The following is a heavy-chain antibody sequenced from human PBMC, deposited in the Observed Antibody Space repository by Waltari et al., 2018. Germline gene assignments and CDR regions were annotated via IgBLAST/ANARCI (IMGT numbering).Heavy chain of an antibody. CDR1: GFTYSMYW. Sequence: EVQLVESGGGLVQPGGSLRLSCAASGFTYSMYWMHWVRQAPGKGLVWVSRSNSDGSSTSYADSVKGRFTISKDHAKNTVYLQMNSLRAEDTAIYYCARGARRTTVTTGWWYFDLWGRGTLVTVSS. CDR2: SNSDGSST. CDR3: ARGARRTTVTTGWWYFDL. V-gene: IGHV3-74*01. D-gene: IGHD4-17*01. J-gene: IGHJ2*01.